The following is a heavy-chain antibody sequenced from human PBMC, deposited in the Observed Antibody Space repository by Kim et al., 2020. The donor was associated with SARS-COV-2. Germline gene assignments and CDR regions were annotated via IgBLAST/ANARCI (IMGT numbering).Heavy chain of an antibody. CDR1: GFTFSSYA. Sequence: GGSLRLSCAASGFTFSSYAMHWVRQAPGKGLEWVAVISYDGSNKYYVDSVKGRFTISRDNSKNTLYLQMNSLRAEDTAVYYCARDELSCFDYWGQGTLVTGSS. J-gene: IGHJ4*01. CDR2: ISYDGSNK. D-gene: IGHD2-15*01. V-gene: IGHV3-30*04. CDR3: ARDELSCFDY.